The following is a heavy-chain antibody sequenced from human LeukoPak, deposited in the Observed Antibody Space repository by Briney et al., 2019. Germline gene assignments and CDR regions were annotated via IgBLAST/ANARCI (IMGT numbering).Heavy chain of an antibody. CDR3: ARDSVVWFGEGHNWFDP. D-gene: IGHD3-10*01. J-gene: IGHJ5*02. CDR2: XXPIFGTA. V-gene: IGHV1-69*01. Sequence: XXXXGLXXXXXXXPIFGTANYAQKFQGRVTITADESTSTAYMELSSLRSEDTAVYYCARDSVVWFGEGHNWFDPWGQGTLVTVSS.